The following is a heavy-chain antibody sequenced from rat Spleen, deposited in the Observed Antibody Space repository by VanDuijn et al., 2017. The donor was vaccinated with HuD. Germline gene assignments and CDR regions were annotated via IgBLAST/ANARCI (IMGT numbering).Heavy chain of an antibody. Sequence: EVQLVESGGGLVQPGRSLKLSCAASGFTFSNYGMAWVRQAPTKGLAWVATLRYDGTTTYYRDSVKGRFTISRDVAKSTLFLQMDSLRSEDTATYYSARRHFGYTDYFDCWGQGVMVTVSS. D-gene: IGHD1-12*03. V-gene: IGHV5-29*01. CDR3: ARRHFGYTDYFDC. J-gene: IGHJ2*01. CDR1: GFTFSNYG. CDR2: LRYDGTTT.